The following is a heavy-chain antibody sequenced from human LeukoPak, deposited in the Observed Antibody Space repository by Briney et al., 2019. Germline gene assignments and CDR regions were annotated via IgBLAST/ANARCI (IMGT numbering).Heavy chain of an antibody. J-gene: IGHJ6*02. CDR2: ISSSGSTI. V-gene: IGHV3-48*03. CDR1: GFTFSSYE. CDR3: ARDSAIPRDYYYGTDV. Sequence: PGGSLRLSCAASGFTFSSYEMNWVRQAPGKGLEWVSYISSSGSTIYYADSVKGRFTISRDNAKNSLYLQMNSLRAEDTAVYYCARDSAIPRDYYYGTDVWGQGTTVTVSS.